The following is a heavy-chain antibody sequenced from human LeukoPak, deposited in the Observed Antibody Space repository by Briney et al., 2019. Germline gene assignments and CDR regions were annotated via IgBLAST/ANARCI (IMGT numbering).Heavy chain of an antibody. CDR2: IYYSGST. CDR3: ARQLSNDGDYVGAFDS. Sequence: SETLSLTCTVSGASIISDDSYWSWIRHPSGKGLEWIGNIYYSGSTNYNPSLESRVTISVDTSKNHFSLKLSSVTAADTAVYYCARQLSNDGDYVGAFDSWGQGTLVTVSS. J-gene: IGHJ4*02. D-gene: IGHD4-17*01. V-gene: IGHV4-30-4*01. CDR1: GASIISDDSY.